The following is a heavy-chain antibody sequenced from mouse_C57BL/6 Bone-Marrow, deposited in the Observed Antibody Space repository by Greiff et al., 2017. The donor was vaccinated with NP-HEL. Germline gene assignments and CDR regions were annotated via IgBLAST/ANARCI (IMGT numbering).Heavy chain of an antibody. V-gene: IGHV5-15*01. D-gene: IGHD1-1*01. Sequence: EVNVVESGGGLVQPGGSLKLSCAASGFTFSDYGMAWVRQAPRKGPEWVAFISNLAYSIYYADTVTGRFTISRENAKNTLYLEMSSLRSEDTAMYYCARGGYYGSSYDYAMDYWGQGTSVTVSS. CDR3: ARGGYYGSSYDYAMDY. J-gene: IGHJ4*01. CDR2: ISNLAYSI. CDR1: GFTFSDYG.